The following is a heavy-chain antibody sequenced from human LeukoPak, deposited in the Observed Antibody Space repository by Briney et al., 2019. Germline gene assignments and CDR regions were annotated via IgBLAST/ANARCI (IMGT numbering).Heavy chain of an antibody. D-gene: IGHD1-26*01. CDR2: FTSGSYI. Sequence: LGGSLRLSCAASGFTFSSYTMNWVRQAPGKGLEWLSSFTSGSYIYYADSVKGRFTISRDNAKNSLYLQMSSLRAEDTAVYYCARSVGATFPVDYWGQGTLVTVSS. CDR3: ARSVGATFPVDY. CDR1: GFTFSSYT. J-gene: IGHJ4*02. V-gene: IGHV3-21*01.